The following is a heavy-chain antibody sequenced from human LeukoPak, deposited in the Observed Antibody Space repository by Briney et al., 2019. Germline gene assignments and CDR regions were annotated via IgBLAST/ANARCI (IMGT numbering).Heavy chain of an antibody. V-gene: IGHV3-7*01. CDR3: ARDPWYSSSWYPGLG. Sequence: PGGSLRLSCAASGFTFSSYWMSWVRQAPGKGLEWVANIKQDGSEKYYVDSVKGRFTISRDNAKNSLYLQMNSLRAEDTAVYYCARDPWYSSSWYPGLGWGQGTLVTVSS. CDR1: GFTFSSYW. D-gene: IGHD6-13*01. CDR2: IKQDGSEK. J-gene: IGHJ4*02.